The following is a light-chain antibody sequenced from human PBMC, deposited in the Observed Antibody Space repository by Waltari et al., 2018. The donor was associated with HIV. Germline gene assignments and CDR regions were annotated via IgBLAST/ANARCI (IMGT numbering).Light chain of an antibody. V-gene: IGKV1-5*03. CDR3: QQYDTSSPWT. CDR2: KAS. Sequence: DIQMTQSPSTLSASVGDRITITCRASQNIDTWLAWYQQKPGKAPKLLVYKASSLESGVPSRFSGSGSGTEFTLTITSLQPDDLATYYCQQYDTSSPWTFGQGTRVDI. J-gene: IGKJ1*01. CDR1: QNIDTW.